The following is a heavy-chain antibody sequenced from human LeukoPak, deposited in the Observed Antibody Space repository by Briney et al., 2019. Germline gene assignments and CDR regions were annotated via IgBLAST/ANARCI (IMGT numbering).Heavy chain of an antibody. CDR1: GATFSSYA. CDR2: FISVFATA. D-gene: IGHD3-3*01. CDR3: ATPSPGFKDLNVPSTIFGVSERTCYYYYMDV. Sequence: SVKFSCQALGATFSSYAISGVRHAPGQGLGWMGGFISVFATANTAHQCQGRVTITTDESTSTAYMELSSLRAEDTAVYYCATPSPGFKDLNVPSTIFGVSERTCYYYYMDVWGKGTTVTVSS. V-gene: IGHV1-69*05. J-gene: IGHJ6*03.